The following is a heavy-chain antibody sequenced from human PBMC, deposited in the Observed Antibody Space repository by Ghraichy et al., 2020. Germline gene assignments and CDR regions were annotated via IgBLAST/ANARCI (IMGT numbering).Heavy chain of an antibody. D-gene: IGHD3-3*01. CDR2: INWSSATI. J-gene: IGHJ3*02. V-gene: IGHV3-9*01. CDR1: GFAFDHFA. CDR3: AKALPYDGNAFDI. Sequence: SLNISCAASGFAFDHFAMHWVRRAPGKGLEWVSGINWSSATIDYADSVKGRFTVSRDNAKNSLYVQMNSLRAEDTALYYCAKALPYDGNAFDIWGQGTMVTVSS.